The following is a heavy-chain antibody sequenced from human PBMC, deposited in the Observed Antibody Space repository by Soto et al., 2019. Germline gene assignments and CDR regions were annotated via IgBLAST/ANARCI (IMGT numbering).Heavy chain of an antibody. CDR3: ARGYTIFGVVDYYYYYVMDV. D-gene: IGHD3-3*01. V-gene: IGHV1-69*01. CDR1: GGTFSSYA. Sequence: QVQLVQSGAEVKKPGSSVKVSCKASGGTFSSYAISWVRQAPGQGLEWMGGIIPIFGTANYAQKFQGRVTITADESTSTAYMELSSLRSEDTAVYYCARGYTIFGVVDYYYYYVMDVWGQGTTVTVSS. J-gene: IGHJ6*02. CDR2: IIPIFGTA.